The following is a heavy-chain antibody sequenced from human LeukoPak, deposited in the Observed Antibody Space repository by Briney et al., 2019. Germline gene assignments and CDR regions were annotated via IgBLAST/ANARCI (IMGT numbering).Heavy chain of an antibody. J-gene: IGHJ6*03. CDR2: IYYSGST. Sequence: PSETLSLTCTVSGGSISSSSYYWGWIRQPPGKGLEWIGSIYYSGSTYYNPSLKSRVTISVDTSKNQFSLKLSSVTAADTAVYYCARVRYCSSTSCYTRCYYMDVWGKGTTVTVSS. V-gene: IGHV4-39*01. D-gene: IGHD2-2*02. CDR3: ARVRYCSSTSCYTRCYYMDV. CDR1: GGSISSSSYY.